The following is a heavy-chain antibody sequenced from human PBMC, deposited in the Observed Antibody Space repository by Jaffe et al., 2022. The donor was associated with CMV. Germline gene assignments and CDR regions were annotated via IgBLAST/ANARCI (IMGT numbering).Heavy chain of an antibody. CDR1: GGTFSSYA. D-gene: IGHD2-2*01. CDR3: ARVPYCSSTSCYGSFSAGGARYYYYYMDV. Sequence: QVQLVQSGAEVKKPGSSVKVSCKASGGTFSSYAISWVRQAPGQGLEWMGRIIPILGIANYAQKFQGRVTITADKSTSTAYMELSSLRSEDTAVYYCARVPYCSSTSCYGSFSAGGARYYYYYMDVWGKGTTVTVSS. CDR2: IIPILGIA. J-gene: IGHJ6*03. V-gene: IGHV1-69*09.